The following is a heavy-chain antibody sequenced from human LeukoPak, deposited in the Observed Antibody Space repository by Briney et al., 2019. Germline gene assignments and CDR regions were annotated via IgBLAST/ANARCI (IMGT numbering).Heavy chain of an antibody. J-gene: IGHJ4*02. V-gene: IGHV1-18*01. CDR3: ARTTVTTGDDYFDY. D-gene: IGHD4-17*01. CDR2: ISAYNGNT. CDR1: GYTFTSYG. Sequence: ASVKVSCKASGYTFTSYGISWVRQAPGQGLEWMGWISAYNGNTNYAQKLQGRVTMTTDTSTSTAYMELRSLRSDDTAVYHCARTTVTTGDDYFDYWGQGTLVTVSS.